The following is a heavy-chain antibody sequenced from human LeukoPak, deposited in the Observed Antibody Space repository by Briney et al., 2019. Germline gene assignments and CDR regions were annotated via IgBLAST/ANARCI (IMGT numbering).Heavy chain of an antibody. CDR2: MSGSGGST. CDR3: AKSSAGYYDSSGYYHAFRAFDM. J-gene: IGHJ3*02. Sequence: PGGSLRLSCAASGFSFRKYAMSWVRQAPGKGLEWVSVMSGSGGSTFYADSVKGRFTISRDKSKNTLYLQMQSLRAEDTATYYCAKSSAGYYDSSGYYHAFRAFDMWGHGTRVTVSS. CDR1: GFSFRKYA. D-gene: IGHD3-22*01. V-gene: IGHV3-23*01.